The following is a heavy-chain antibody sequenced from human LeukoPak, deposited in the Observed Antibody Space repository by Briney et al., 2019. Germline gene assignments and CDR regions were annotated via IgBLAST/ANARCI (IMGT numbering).Heavy chain of an antibody. CDR1: GFTFNTYS. CDR3: DGADF. CDR2: ISDSGGGT. J-gene: IGHJ4*02. V-gene: IGHV3-23*01. Sequence: GGSLRLSCAASGFTFNTYSMNWARQAPGKGLEWVSTISDSGGGTYYADSVKGRFTISRDNSKNTLYLQMNSLRADDTAVYYCDGADFWGQGTLVTVS.